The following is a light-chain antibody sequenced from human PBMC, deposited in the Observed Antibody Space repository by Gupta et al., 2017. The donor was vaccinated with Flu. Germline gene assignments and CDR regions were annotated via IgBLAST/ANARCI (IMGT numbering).Light chain of an antibody. V-gene: IGLV1-47*02. Sequence: RVTFTSTGANANVGSNYVAWYQQLPGQAPILIIYNKNQRPSGVPDRLSGSKSGNTASLTITGPRAEDEAEYYCDTQADSRDVVVFGGGTKLTVL. J-gene: IGLJ2*01. CDR2: NKN. CDR1: NANVGSNY. CDR3: DTQADSRDVVV.